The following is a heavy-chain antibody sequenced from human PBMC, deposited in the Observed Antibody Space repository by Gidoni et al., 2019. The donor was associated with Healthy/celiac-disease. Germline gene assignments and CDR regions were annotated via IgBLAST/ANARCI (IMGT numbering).Heavy chain of an antibody. CDR3: AKSHYDDSSGYIDC. J-gene: IGHJ4*02. CDR2: ISYDGSNK. V-gene: IGHV3-30*18. CDR1: GFTFSSDG. Sequence: QVQLVESGGGVVQPGRSLRFYCAASGFTFSSDGIPWVRQAPGKGLGWVAVISYDGSNKYYADSVKGRFTISRDNSKNTLYLQMNSLRAEDTAVYYCAKSHYDDSSGYIDCWGQGTLVTVSS. D-gene: IGHD3-22*01.